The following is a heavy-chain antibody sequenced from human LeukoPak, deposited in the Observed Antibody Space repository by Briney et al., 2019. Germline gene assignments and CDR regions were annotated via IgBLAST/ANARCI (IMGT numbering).Heavy chain of an antibody. D-gene: IGHD6-19*01. J-gene: IGHJ4*02. CDR1: GFTFSSYW. Sequence: GGSLRLSCAASGFTFSSYWMSWVRQAPGKGLEWVAKIKQDGSEKYYVDSVKGRFTISRDNAKNSLYLQMNSLRAEDTAVYYCAKAGRQQWLGTTTFDYWGQGTLVTVSS. CDR3: AKAGRQQWLGTTTFDY. V-gene: IGHV3-7*03. CDR2: IKQDGSEK.